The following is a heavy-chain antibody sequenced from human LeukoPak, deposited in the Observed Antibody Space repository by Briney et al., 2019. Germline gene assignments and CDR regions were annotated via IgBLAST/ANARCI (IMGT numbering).Heavy chain of an antibody. CDR1: GDSVSSDNAA. CDR2: TFYRSKWYN. J-gene: IGHJ4*02. V-gene: IGHV6-1*01. CDR3: VRESVSRIAVTVTTYYFDF. Sequence: SQTLSLTCAISGDSVSSDNAAWNWIRQSPSRGLEWLGRTFYRSKWYNDYALSVKGRITINPDTSKNQFSLQLNSVTPDDTAVYYCVRESVSRIAVTVTTYYFDFWGQGTLVTVSS. D-gene: IGHD6-19*01.